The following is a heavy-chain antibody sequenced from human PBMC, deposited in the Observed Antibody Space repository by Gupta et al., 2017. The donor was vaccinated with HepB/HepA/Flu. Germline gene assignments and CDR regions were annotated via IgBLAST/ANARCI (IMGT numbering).Heavy chain of an antibody. CDR3: ARGPGRRKMAPGGYFDL. J-gene: IGHJ2*01. D-gene: IGHD5-24*01. CDR2: INDSGST. Sequence: QVQLQQWGAGLLKPSETLSLTCAVYGGSFSGYYWSWIRQPPEKGLEWIGEINDSGSTNYNPSLKSRVTISVDTSKNQFSLKLSYVTAADTAVYYLARGPGRRKMAPGGYFDLWGRGTLVTVSS. V-gene: IGHV4-34*01. CDR1: GGSFSGYY.